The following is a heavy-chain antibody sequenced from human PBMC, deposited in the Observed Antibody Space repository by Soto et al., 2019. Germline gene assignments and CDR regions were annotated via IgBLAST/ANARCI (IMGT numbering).Heavy chain of an antibody. CDR2: IIPIFGTP. D-gene: IGHD3-10*01. Sequence: QVQLVQSGAEVKQPGSSVKVSCEASGDTFSTDAISWVRQAPGQGLEWMGGIIPIFGTPNSAQKFQSRVTSTAAESTSSAYLELRSLRSDDTAVYFCANSPGIPRTRYTWFAPLGQGTLVTVSS. J-gene: IGHJ5*02. CDR1: GDTFSTDA. V-gene: IGHV1-69*01. CDR3: ANSPGIPRTRYTWFAP.